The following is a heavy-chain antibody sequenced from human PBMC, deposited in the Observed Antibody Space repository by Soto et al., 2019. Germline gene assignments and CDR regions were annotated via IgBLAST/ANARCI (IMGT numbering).Heavy chain of an antibody. Sequence: PSEILSLTCTVSGGSISSYYWSWIRQPPGKGLEWIGYIYYSGSTNYNPSLKSRVTISVDTSKNQFSLKLSSVTAADTAVYYCARARVGSSSAIPFDYWGQGTLVTVSS. J-gene: IGHJ4*02. CDR3: ARARVGSSSAIPFDY. CDR2: IYYSGST. D-gene: IGHD6-6*01. V-gene: IGHV4-59*01. CDR1: GGSISSYY.